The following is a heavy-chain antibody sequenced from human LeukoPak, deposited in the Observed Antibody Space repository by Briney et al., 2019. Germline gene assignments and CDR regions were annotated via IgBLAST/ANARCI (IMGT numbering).Heavy chain of an antibody. J-gene: IGHJ1*01. CDR2: IYSGGST. Sequence: PGGSLRLSCAASGFTVSSNYMCWVRQAPGKGLEWVSVIYSGGSTYYADSVKGRFTISRDNSKNTLYLQMNCLRAEDTAVYYCARVGPSIAVALGYFQHWGQGTLVTVSS. V-gene: IGHV3-53*01. D-gene: IGHD6-19*01. CDR1: GFTVSSNY. CDR3: ARVGPSIAVALGYFQH.